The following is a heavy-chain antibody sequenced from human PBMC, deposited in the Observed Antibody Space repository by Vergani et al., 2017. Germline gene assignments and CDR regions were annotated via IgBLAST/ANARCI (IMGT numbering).Heavy chain of an antibody. V-gene: IGHV3-74*01. CDR1: GFPFSNYW. CDR2: INSDGDST. CDR3: ARDGWELLDYVYYMDV. D-gene: IGHD1-26*01. J-gene: IGHJ6*03. Sequence: VPLVESGGGLVQPGGSLRLSCTASGFPFSNYWLPWVRQAPGKGLMWVSRINSDGDSTSYADFVKGRITISRDNNKNTLYLQKDSLRAEDTAVYYCARDGWELLDYVYYMDVCGKGTTVTVSS.